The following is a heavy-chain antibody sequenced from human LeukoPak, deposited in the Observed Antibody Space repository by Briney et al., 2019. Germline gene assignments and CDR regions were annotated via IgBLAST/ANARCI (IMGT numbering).Heavy chain of an antibody. CDR2: IYHSGST. CDR1: GYSISSGYY. D-gene: IGHD1-1*01. V-gene: IGHV4-38-2*02. Sequence: PSETLSLICTVSGYSISSGYYWGWIRQPPGKGLEWIGSIYHSGSTYYNPSLKSRVTISVDTSKNQFSLKLSSVTAADTAVYYCARGYNIGDYWGQGTLVTVSS. CDR3: ARGYNIGDY. J-gene: IGHJ4*02.